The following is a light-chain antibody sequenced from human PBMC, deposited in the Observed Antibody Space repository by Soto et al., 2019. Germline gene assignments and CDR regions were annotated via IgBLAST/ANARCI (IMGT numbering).Light chain of an antibody. CDR1: QSISSW. Sequence: DIQMTQSPSTLSASVGDRVTITCRASQSISSWLAWYQQKPGKAPKLLISGASSLESGVPSRFRGSGSGTEFTLTISSLQPDDFATYYCQQYNSYSPRTFGQGTKVEIK. V-gene: IGKV1-5*01. J-gene: IGKJ1*01. CDR3: QQYNSYSPRT. CDR2: GAS.